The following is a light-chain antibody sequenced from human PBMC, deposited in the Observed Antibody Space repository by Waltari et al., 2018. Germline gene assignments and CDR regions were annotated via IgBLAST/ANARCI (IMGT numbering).Light chain of an antibody. CDR2: DVT. Sequence: QSALTQPASVSGSPGQSISISCTGTRSAIGLYNYVSWYHHLPGKAPKVVIYDVTKRPSGVSDRFSGSKSGNTASLTISGLQAEDEADYYCSPHGGSNSLVFGGGTKLSVL. V-gene: IGLV2-14*01. CDR3: SPHGGSNSLV. J-gene: IGLJ2*01. CDR1: RSAIGLYNY.